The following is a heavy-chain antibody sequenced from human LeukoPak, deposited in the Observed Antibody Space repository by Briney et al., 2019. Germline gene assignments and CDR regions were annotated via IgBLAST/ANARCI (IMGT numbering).Heavy chain of an antibody. Sequence: KPSETLSLTCTVSGGSISSYFWSWIGQRPGMGLEWIGYVYYSGSPNYNPSLKSRVTISVDTPKNQFSLRLRSVTAADTAVYYCARQPRPTVTSDFDYWGQGTLVTVSS. CDR1: GGSISSYF. CDR2: VYYSGSP. J-gene: IGHJ4*02. D-gene: IGHD4-17*01. V-gene: IGHV4-59*01. CDR3: ARQPRPTVTSDFDY.